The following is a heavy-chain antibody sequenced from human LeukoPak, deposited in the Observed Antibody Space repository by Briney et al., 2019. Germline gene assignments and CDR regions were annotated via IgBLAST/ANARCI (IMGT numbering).Heavy chain of an antibody. Sequence: GGSLRLSCAASGFTFSAYTVSCVRQAPGKGLEWVSSITSSGPHMYYADSVKGRFTVSRDNAKNSLYLQMNSLRAEDTAVYYCARIIGSGGSGSYYYLDYGGQGTLVTVSS. J-gene: IGHJ4*02. CDR1: GFTFSAYT. CDR2: ITSSGPHM. D-gene: IGHD3-10*01. V-gene: IGHV3-21*01. CDR3: ARIIGSGGSGSYYYLDY.